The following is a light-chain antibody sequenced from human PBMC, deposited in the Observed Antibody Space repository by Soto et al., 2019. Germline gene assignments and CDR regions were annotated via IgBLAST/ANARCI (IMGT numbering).Light chain of an antibody. CDR3: SSYTSSNTPYV. J-gene: IGLJ1*01. CDR2: EVT. V-gene: IGLV2-14*01. Sequence: QSVLTQPASVSGSPGQSITISCTGSSSDVGAYHFVSWYQHHPGKAPKLILYEVTARPSGVSSRFSGSKSGNTASLTISGLQADVESNYYCSSYTSSNTPYVSGTGTKVTV. CDR1: SSDVGAYHF.